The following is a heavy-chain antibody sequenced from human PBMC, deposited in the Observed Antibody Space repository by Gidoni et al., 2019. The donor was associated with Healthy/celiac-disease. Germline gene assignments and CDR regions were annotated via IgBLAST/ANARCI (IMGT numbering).Heavy chain of an antibody. J-gene: IGHJ5*02. V-gene: IGHV1-69*01. Sequence: QVQLVQSGAEVKKPGSSLEVYCTASGGTFSSYALSWVRQAPGQGLEWMGGIIPIFGTANYAQKFQCRVTITADESTSTAYMELSSLRSEDTAVYYCARESYCSSTSCHQKGNWFDPWGQGTLVTVSS. D-gene: IGHD2-2*01. CDR2: IIPIFGTA. CDR1: GGTFSSYA. CDR3: ARESYCSSTSCHQKGNWFDP.